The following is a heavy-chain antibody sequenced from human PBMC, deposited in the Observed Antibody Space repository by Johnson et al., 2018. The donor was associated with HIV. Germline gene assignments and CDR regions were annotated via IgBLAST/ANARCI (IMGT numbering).Heavy chain of an antibody. CDR2: IKQDGSEK. Sequence: VQLVESGGGLVQPGGSLRLSCAASGFTFSSYWMSWVRQAPGKGLEWVANIKQDGSEKYYVDSVKGRFTISRDNAKNSLYLQMNSLRAEDTALYYCAKDMQLERWFGESANAFDIWGQGTMVTVSS. J-gene: IGHJ3*02. CDR3: AKDMQLERWFGESANAFDI. D-gene: IGHD3-10*01. V-gene: IGHV3-7*05. CDR1: GFTFSSYW.